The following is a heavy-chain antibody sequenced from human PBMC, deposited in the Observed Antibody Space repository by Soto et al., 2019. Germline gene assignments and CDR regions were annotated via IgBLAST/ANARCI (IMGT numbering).Heavy chain of an antibody. J-gene: IGHJ5*02. CDR2: ISYDGSNK. D-gene: IGHD3-10*01. CDR1: GFTFRSYG. V-gene: IGHV3-30*18. Sequence: QVQLVESGGGVVQPGRSLRLSCAASGFTFRSYGMHWVRQAPGKGLEWVAVISYDGSNKYYADSVKGRFTISRDNSKNTLYLQMNSLRAEDTAVYYCAKDPGKQPQFDPWGQGTLVTVSS. CDR3: AKDPGKQPQFDP.